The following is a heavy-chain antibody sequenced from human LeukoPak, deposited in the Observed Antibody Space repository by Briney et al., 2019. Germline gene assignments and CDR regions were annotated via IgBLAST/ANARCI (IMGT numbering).Heavy chain of an antibody. CDR3: ARGDSSWPYYFDC. Sequence: SETLSLTCTVSGASMNSYSWTWIRQPPGKGLEWIAYMSNSGLSNYNPSLKSRVTISVDMSKSQFSLKLRSVTAADTAVYYCARGDSSWPYYFDCWGQGTLVTVSS. J-gene: IGHJ4*02. V-gene: IGHV4-4*09. D-gene: IGHD6-13*01. CDR1: GASMNSYS. CDR2: MSNSGLS.